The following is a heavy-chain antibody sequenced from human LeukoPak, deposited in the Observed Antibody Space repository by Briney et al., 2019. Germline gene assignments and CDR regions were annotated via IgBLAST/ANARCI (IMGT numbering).Heavy chain of an antibody. V-gene: IGHV1-2*02. CDR2: INPNSGGT. CDR3: ARSRRLNCSSTSCYADYYYGMDV. CDR1: GYTFTGYY. J-gene: IGHJ6*02. D-gene: IGHD2-2*01. Sequence: ASVKVSCKASGYTFTGYYMHWMRQAPGQGLEWMGWINPNSGGTNYAQKFQGRVTMTRDTSISTAYMELSRLRSDDTAVYYCARSRRLNCSSTSCYADYYYGMDVWGQGTTVTVSS.